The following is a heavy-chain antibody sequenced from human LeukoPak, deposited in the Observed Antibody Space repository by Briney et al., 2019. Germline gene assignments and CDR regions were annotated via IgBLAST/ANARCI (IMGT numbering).Heavy chain of an antibody. J-gene: IGHJ6*04. CDR3: AELGITMIGGV. V-gene: IGHV3-48*03. Sequence: PGGSLRLSCAASGFTFSSYEMNWLRQAPGKGLEGVSYISSSGSTIYYAYSVKGRFTISRDNAKNSLYLQMNSLRAEDTAVYYCAELGITMIGGVWGKGTTVTISS. CDR2: ISSSGSTI. CDR1: GFTFSSYE. D-gene: IGHD3-10*02.